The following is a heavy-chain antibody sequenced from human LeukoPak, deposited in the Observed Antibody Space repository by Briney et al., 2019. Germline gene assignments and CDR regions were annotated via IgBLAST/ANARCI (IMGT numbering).Heavy chain of an antibody. J-gene: IGHJ4*02. CDR1: GYSFTSYW. CDR2: IYPGDSDT. V-gene: IGHV5-51*01. D-gene: IGHD3-22*01. CDR3: AGQATSGFYYSYFDY. Sequence: GESLQISCKGSGYSFTSYWIGWVRQMPGKGLEWMGIIYPGDSDTRYSPSFQGQVTISADKSISTAYLQWSSLKASDTAVYYCAGQATSGFYYSYFDYWGQGTLVTVSS.